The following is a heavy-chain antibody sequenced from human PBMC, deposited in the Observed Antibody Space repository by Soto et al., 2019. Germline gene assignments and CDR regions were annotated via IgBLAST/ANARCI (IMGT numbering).Heavy chain of an antibody. CDR3: AKVGSSGSYCPKAPFDY. Sequence: PGGSLRLSCAASGFTFSTYAMTWVRQAPGKGLEWVSTISDSGSSTYYADSVMGRFTISRDNSKNTLYLQMNSLRAEDTAVYYCAKVGSSGSYCPKAPFDYWGQGTLVTVSS. CDR2: ISDSGSST. CDR1: GFTFSTYA. D-gene: IGHD3-10*01. V-gene: IGHV3-23*01. J-gene: IGHJ4*02.